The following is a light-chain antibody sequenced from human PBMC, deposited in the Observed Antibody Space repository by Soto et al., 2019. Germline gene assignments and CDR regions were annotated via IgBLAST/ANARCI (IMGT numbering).Light chain of an antibody. CDR3: QQYGSSPWT. CDR2: GAS. CDR1: QSVSSNY. Sequence: EIVLTQSPGTLSLSPGERATLSCRASQSVSSNYLAWYQQKPGRAPRPLIYGASSRATGIPDRFSGSGAGTDFTLTISRLEPEDFAVYYCQQYGSSPWTFGQGTKVE. J-gene: IGKJ1*01. V-gene: IGKV3-20*01.